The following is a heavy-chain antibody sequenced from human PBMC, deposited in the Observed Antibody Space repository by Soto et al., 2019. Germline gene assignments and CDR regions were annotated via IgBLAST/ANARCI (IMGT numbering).Heavy chain of an antibody. D-gene: IGHD4-17*01. Sequence: EVQLVESGGGLVQPGGSLRLSCAASGFTFSSYAMRWVRQAPGKGLEWVSAISGSGGSTCYADSVKGRFTISRDNSKNKLYLQMNMLGAEDTAVYYCAKGPTVKTGSFLDYWGQGTLVTVSS. CDR2: ISGSGGST. V-gene: IGHV3-23*04. J-gene: IGHJ4*02. CDR1: GFTFSSYA. CDR3: AKGPTVKTGSFLDY.